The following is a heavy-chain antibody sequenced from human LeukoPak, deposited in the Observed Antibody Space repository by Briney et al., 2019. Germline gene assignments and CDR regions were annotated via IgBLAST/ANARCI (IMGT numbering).Heavy chain of an antibody. V-gene: IGHV1-18*04. Sequence: ASVKVSFNASVYTFSSSNTSWGRHAPGQGLEWMGWISTYNGDTKYAQKFQGRVTMTTDTSTSTAYMEVRSLTSDDTAVYYCATHLDSVLDLWGRGTLVTVSS. J-gene: IGHJ2*01. CDR3: ATHLDSVLDL. D-gene: IGHD2-8*01. CDR2: ISTYNGDT. CDR1: VYTFSSSN.